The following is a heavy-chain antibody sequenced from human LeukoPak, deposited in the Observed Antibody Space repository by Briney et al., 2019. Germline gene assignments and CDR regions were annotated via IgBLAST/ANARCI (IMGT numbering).Heavy chain of an antibody. CDR2: IRYDGSNK. CDR1: GFTFSSYG. Sequence: GWSLRLSCAASGFTFSSYGMHWVRQAPGKGLEWVAFIRYDGSNKYYADSVKGRFTISRDNSKNTLYLQMNSLRAEDTAVYYCAKGLWFGELQDYWGQGTLVTVSS. J-gene: IGHJ4*02. CDR3: AKGLWFGELQDY. D-gene: IGHD3-10*01. V-gene: IGHV3-30*02.